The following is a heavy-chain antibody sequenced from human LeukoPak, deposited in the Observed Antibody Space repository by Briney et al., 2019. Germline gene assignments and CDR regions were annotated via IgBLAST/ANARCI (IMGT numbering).Heavy chain of an antibody. CDR1: GLNIRNYW. CDR2: MNDDGSGI. J-gene: IGHJ3*02. Sequence: PGGSLRLSCALSGLNIRNYWMHWVRQAPGKGLVWVSRMNDDGSGISYADSVKGRFTISRDNSKNTLYLQMNSLRAEDTAVYYCARDPIVVGMKTHAFDIWGQGTMVTVSS. D-gene: IGHD2-21*01. V-gene: IGHV3-74*01. CDR3: ARDPIVVGMKTHAFDI.